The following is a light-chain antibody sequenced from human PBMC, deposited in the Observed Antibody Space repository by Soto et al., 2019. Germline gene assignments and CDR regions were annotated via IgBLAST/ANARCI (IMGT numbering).Light chain of an antibody. CDR2: EVS. V-gene: IGLV2-14*01. Sequence: QSVLTQPASVSGSPGQSITVSCTGTSSDVGGYNYVSWHQQHPGKAPKLMIYEVSYRPSGVSNRFSGSKSGNTASLTISGLQAEDEADYYCSSYTNINTRACVFGTGTKLTVL. CDR3: SSYTNINTRACV. J-gene: IGLJ1*01. CDR1: SSDVGGYNY.